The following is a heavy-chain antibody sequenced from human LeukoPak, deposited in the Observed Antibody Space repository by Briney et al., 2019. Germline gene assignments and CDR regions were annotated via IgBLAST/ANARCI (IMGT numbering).Heavy chain of an antibody. CDR2: INHSGST. D-gene: IGHD2-21*02. CDR1: GGSFSGYY. J-gene: IGHJ4*02. Sequence: SETLSLTCAVYGGSFSGYYWSWIRQPPGKGLEWIGEINHSGSTNYNPSLKSRVTISVDTPKNQFSLKLSSVTAADTAVYYCARGLVVTAIRAFDYWGQGTLVTVSS. CDR3: ARGLVVTAIRAFDY. V-gene: IGHV4-34*01.